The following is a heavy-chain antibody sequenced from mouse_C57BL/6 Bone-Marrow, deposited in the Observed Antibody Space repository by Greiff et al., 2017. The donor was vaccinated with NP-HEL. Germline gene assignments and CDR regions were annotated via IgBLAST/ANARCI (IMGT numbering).Heavy chain of an antibody. CDR3: ARRGYGTGFAY. CDR1: GFNIKDDY. V-gene: IGHV14-2*01. Sequence: VQLQQSGADLVKPGASVKLSCTASGFNIKDDYMHWVKQRTEQGLEWIGRIDPEDGENKYAQKFQGKDTITADTSSNTAYLQLSSLTSEDTAVYYCARRGYGTGFAYWGQGTLVTVSA. D-gene: IGHD2-10*02. J-gene: IGHJ3*01. CDR2: IDPEDGEN.